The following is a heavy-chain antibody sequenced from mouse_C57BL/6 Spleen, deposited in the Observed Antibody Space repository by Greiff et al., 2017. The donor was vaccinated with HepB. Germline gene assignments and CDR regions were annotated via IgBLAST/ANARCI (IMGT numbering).Heavy chain of an antibody. V-gene: IGHV1-81*01. D-gene: IGHD1-1*01. J-gene: IGHJ2*01. CDR3: ARPGTTVVALDY. CDR2: IYPRSGNT. Sequence: VQLQESGAELARPGASVKLSCKASGYTFTSYGISWVKQRTGQGLEWIGEIYPRSGNTYYNEKFKGKATLTADKSSSTAYMELRSLTSEDSAVYFCARPGTTVVALDYWGQGTTLTVSS. CDR1: GYTFTSYG.